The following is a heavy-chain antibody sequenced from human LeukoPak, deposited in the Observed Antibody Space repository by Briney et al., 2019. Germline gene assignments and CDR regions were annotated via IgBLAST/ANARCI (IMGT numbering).Heavy chain of an antibody. CDR2: ISYDGSNE. CDR3: AKDSWYCSGGSCYSFDY. D-gene: IGHD2-15*01. CDR1: GFTFSTYG. Sequence: GGALRLSCGASGFTFSTYGMHWVRQAPGKGPEWVAVISYDGSNEYYADSVKGRFTISRDNSKNTLYLQMSSLRAEDTAVYFCAKDSWYCSGGSCYSFDYWGQGTLVTVSS. J-gene: IGHJ4*02. V-gene: IGHV3-30*18.